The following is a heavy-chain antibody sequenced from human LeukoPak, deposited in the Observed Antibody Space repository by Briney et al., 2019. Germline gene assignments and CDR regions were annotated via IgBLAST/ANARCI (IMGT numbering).Heavy chain of an antibody. D-gene: IGHD2-2*01. Sequence: ASVKVSCKVSGYTLTELSMHWVRQAPGKGLEWMGGFDPEDGETIYAQRFQGRATMTEDTSTDTAYMELSSLRSEDTAVYYCAGIVVVPAALPYNWFDPWGQGTLVTVSS. V-gene: IGHV1-24*01. CDR1: GYTLTELS. CDR3: AGIVVVPAALPYNWFDP. CDR2: FDPEDGET. J-gene: IGHJ5*02.